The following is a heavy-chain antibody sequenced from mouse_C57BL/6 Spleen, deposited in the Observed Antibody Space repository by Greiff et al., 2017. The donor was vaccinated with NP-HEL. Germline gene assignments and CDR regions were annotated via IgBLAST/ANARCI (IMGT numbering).Heavy chain of an antibody. D-gene: IGHD3-1*01. CDR2: IYPGDGDT. J-gene: IGHJ4*01. V-gene: IGHV1-82*01. Sequence: VKLQESGPELVKPGASVKISCKASGYAFSSSWMNWVKQRPGKGLEWIGRIYPGDGDTNYNGKFKGKATLTADKSSSTAYMQLSSLTSEDSAVYCCARGGGSYAMDYWGQGTSVTVSS. CDR1: GYAFSSSW. CDR3: ARGGGSYAMDY.